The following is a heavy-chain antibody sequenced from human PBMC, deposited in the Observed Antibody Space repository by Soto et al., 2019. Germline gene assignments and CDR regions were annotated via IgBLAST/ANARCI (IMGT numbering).Heavy chain of an antibody. Sequence: GGSLSLSCAASGFTFSTYAMNWVRQAPGKGLECVSAISNTGGSTFYAESVRGRFTISRDNSINTLYLQMTSLRTEDTAVYYCAHPRGYGVFDAVDIWGQGTMVIGSS. CDR1: GFTFSTYA. J-gene: IGHJ3*02. V-gene: IGHV3-23*01. CDR3: AHPRGYGVFDAVDI. D-gene: IGHD1-1*01. CDR2: ISNTGGST.